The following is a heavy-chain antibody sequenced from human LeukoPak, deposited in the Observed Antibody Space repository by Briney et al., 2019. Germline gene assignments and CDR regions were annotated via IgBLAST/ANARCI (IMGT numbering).Heavy chain of an antibody. CDR2: ISSSSSYI. J-gene: IGHJ6*02. Sequence: GSLRLSCAASGFTFSSYSMNWVRQAPGKGLEWVSSISSSSSYIYYADSVKGRFTISRDNAKNSLYLQMNSLRAEDTAVYYCARDLWNPAAAGLGYYYYYYGMDVWGQGTTVTVSS. CDR3: ARDLWNPAAAGLGYYYYYYGMDV. V-gene: IGHV3-21*01. CDR1: GFTFSSYS. D-gene: IGHD6-13*01.